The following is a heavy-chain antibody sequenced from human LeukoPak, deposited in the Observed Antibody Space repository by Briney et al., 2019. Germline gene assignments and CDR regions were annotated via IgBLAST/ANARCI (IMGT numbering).Heavy chain of an antibody. D-gene: IGHD3-10*01. CDR3: AQGGYYGSGTPGY. Sequence: GGSLRLSCAASGFTFSSYGMHWVRQAPGKELEWVAVIWFDGTNKYYADSVKGRFTISRDNSKNTLYLQMNSLRAEDTAVYYCAQGGYYGSGTPGYWGQGTLVTVSS. CDR1: GFTFSSYG. CDR2: IWFDGTNK. V-gene: IGHV3-33*01. J-gene: IGHJ4*02.